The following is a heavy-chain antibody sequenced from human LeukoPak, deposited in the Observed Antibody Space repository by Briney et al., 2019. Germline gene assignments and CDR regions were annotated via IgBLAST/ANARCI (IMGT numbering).Heavy chain of an antibody. V-gene: IGHV3-30*18. D-gene: IGHD6-13*01. CDR3: AKDGGGGSSSH. CDR2: ISYDGSNK. Sequence: GGSLRLSCAASGFTFSSYGMHWVRQAPGKGLEWVAVISYDGSNKYYADSVKGRFTISRDNSKNTLYLQMNSLRAEDTAVYYCAKDGGGGSSSHWGQGTLVTVSS. J-gene: IGHJ4*02. CDR1: GFTFSSYG.